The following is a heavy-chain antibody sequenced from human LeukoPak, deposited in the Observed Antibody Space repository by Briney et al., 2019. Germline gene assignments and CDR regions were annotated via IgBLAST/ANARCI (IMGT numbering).Heavy chain of an antibody. Sequence: SETLSLTCTVSGGSISSGDYYWSWIRQPPGKGLEWIGYIYYSGSTYYNPSLKSRVTISVDTSKNQFSLKLSSVTAADTAVYYCARVAVGVVVVPAAIVYYFDYWGQGTLVTVSS. J-gene: IGHJ4*02. CDR1: GGSISSGDYY. D-gene: IGHD2-2*02. CDR3: ARVAVGVVVVPAAIVYYFDY. V-gene: IGHV4-30-4*08. CDR2: IYYSGST.